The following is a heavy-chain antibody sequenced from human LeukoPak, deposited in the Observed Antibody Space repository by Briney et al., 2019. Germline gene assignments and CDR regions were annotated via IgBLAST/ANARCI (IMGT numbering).Heavy chain of an antibody. V-gene: IGHV3-74*01. J-gene: IGHJ4*02. D-gene: IGHD2-21*02. CDR2: INSDGSST. CDR3: ARVFSPYCGGDCHQAY. CDR1: GFTFSNYA. Sequence: PGGSLRLSCAASGFTFSNYAMTWVRQAPGKGLEWVSRINSDGSSTSYADSVKGRFTIPRDNAKNTLYLQMNSLRAEDAAVYYCARVFSPYCGGDCHQAYWGQGTLVTVSS.